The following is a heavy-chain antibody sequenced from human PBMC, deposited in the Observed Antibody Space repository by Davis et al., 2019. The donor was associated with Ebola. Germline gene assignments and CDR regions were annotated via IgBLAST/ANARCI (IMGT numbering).Heavy chain of an antibody. Sequence: SVKVSCKASGCTFSGYVITWVRQAPGQGLEWMGRIIPMLNIASYAQQFQGRVTITADKSTSTAYMELNSLRSDDTAAYYCASGGDSNLLSRSDAFDIWGPGTVVTVSP. CDR3: ASGGDSNLLSRSDAFDI. CDR2: IIPMLNIA. V-gene: IGHV1-69*04. D-gene: IGHD2-21*01. J-gene: IGHJ3*02. CDR1: GCTFSGYV.